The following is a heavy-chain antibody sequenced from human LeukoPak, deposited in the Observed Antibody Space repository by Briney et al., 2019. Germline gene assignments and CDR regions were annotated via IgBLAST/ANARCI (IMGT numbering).Heavy chain of an antibody. CDR1: GFTFSDHA. Sequence: GGSLRLSCAASGFTFSDHAMSWVRQAPGKGLEWVSAIRGTGTTTFYAASVKGRFTISRDNSKNTADLQINSLRAEDTAVYYCAKVSWLGTLPSYHFDSWGQGTQVTVSS. D-gene: IGHD6-19*01. V-gene: IGHV3-23*01. J-gene: IGHJ4*02. CDR3: AKVSWLGTLPSYHFDS. CDR2: IRGTGTTT.